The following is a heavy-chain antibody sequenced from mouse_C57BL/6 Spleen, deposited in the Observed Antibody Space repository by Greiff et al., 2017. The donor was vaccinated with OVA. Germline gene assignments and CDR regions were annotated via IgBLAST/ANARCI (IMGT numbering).Heavy chain of an antibody. D-gene: IGHD2-5*01. J-gene: IGHJ3*01. CDR2: ISYDGSN. Sequence: EVKLVESGPGLVKPSQSLSLTCSVTGYSITSGYYWNWIRQFPGNNLEWMGYISYDGSNNYNPSLQNRISITRDTSKNQFFLKLNSVTTEDTATYDGAREGAYYSNYEGFAYWGQGTLVTVSA. CDR3: AREGAYYSNYEGFAY. V-gene: IGHV3-6*01. CDR1: GYSITSGYY.